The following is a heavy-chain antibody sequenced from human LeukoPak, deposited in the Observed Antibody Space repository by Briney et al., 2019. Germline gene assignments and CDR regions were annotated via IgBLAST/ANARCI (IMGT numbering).Heavy chain of an antibody. J-gene: IGHJ4*02. D-gene: IGHD5-12*01. Sequence: PSETLSLTCAVYGGPFSGYYWSWIRQPPGKGLEWIGEINHSGSTNYNPSLKSRVTISVDTSKNQFSLKLSSVTAADTAVYYCARGRGYSGYDKSRRPQAVDYWGQGTLVTVSS. V-gene: IGHV4-34*01. CDR3: ARGRGYSGYDKSRRPQAVDY. CDR1: GGPFSGYY. CDR2: INHSGST.